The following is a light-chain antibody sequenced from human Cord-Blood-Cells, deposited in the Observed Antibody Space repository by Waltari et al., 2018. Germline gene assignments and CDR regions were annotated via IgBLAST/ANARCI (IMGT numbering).Light chain of an antibody. CDR3: QQSYSTPFT. J-gene: IGKJ3*01. CDR2: AAS. V-gene: IGKV1-39*01. CDR1: QSISSY. Sequence: DIQMTQSPSSLSASVGDRVTITCRASQSISSYLNWYQQKPGKAPKPLIYAASSLQSGVPSRFRGSGSGTDFTLTISSLQPEDFATYYCQQSYSTPFTFGPGTKVDIK.